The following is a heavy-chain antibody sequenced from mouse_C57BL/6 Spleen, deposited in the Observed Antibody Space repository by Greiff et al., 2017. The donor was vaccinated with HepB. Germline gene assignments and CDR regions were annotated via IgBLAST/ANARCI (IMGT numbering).Heavy chain of an antibody. CDR2: INPNNGGT. Sequence: EVQLQQSGPELVKPGASVKISCKASGYTFTDYYMNWVKQSHGKSLEWIGDINPNNGGTSYNQKFKGKATLTVDKSSSTAYMELRSLTSEDSAVYYCARFTTGEGYYYAMDYWGQGTSVTVSS. CDR3: ARFTTGEGYYYAMDY. CDR1: GYTFTDYY. J-gene: IGHJ4*01. D-gene: IGHD1-1*01. V-gene: IGHV1-26*01.